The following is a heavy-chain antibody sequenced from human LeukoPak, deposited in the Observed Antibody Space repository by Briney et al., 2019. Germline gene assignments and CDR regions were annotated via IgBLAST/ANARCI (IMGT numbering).Heavy chain of an antibody. J-gene: IGHJ5*02. CDR2: IYTSGST. D-gene: IGHD2-21*02. V-gene: IGHV4-61*02. CDR3: SRVYCGGDCYQFDP. Sequence: SDTLSLTCTVSGGSISSGSYYWNWIRQPAGKGLGWIGRIYTSGSTNYNPSLKSRVTISVDTSKNQFSLKLSPVTAAETAVYYCSRVYCGGDCYQFDPWGQGTLVTVSS. CDR1: GGSISSGSYY.